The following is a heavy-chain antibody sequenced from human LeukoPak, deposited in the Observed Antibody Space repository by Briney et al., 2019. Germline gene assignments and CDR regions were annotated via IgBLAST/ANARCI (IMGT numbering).Heavy chain of an antibody. J-gene: IGHJ4*02. D-gene: IGHD6-19*01. CDR2: ISSTSSYI. V-gene: IGHV3-21*01. Sequence: GGSLRLSCAASGFTFSGYSMNWVRQAPGKGLEWVSSISSTSSYIYYADSVKGRFTISRDNAKNSLYLQMNSLRAEDTAVYYCAREEAWQWLARLDPSPIDHWGQGTLVTVSS. CDR1: GFTFSGYS. CDR3: AREEAWQWLARLDPSPIDH.